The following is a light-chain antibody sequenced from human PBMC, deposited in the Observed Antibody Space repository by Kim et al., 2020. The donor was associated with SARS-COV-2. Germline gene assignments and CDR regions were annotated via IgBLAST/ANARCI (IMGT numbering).Light chain of an antibody. J-gene: IGKJ1*01. CDR2: GAS. Sequence: APRERATPCCRASQSVSSSYLAWYQQKPGQAPRLLIYGASRRATGIPDRFSGSGSGTDFTLTITRLGPEDFAVYYCQQYSSSPATFGQGTKVDIK. V-gene: IGKV3-20*01. CDR1: QSVSSSY. CDR3: QQYSSSPAT.